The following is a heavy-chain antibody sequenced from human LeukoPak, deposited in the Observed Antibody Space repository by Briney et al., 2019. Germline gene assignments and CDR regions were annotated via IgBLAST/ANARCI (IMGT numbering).Heavy chain of an antibody. CDR3: TTLSGPYFDY. CDR2: IKSKTDGGTT. CDR1: GFNFRAYW. V-gene: IGHV3-15*01. J-gene: IGHJ4*02. Sequence: GGSLRLSCTTSGFNFRAYWMGWVRQAPGKGLEWVGRIKSKTDGGTTDYAAPVKGRFTISRDDSKNTLYLQMNSLKTEDTAVYYCTTLSGPYFDYWGQGTLVTVSS.